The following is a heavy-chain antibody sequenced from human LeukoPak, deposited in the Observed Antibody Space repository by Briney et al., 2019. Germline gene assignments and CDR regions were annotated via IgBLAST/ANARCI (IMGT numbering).Heavy chain of an antibody. CDR1: GFTFDDYG. CDR3: ARPYYYDSSGYYFDAFDI. J-gene: IGHJ3*02. V-gene: IGHV3-20*04. CDR2: INWNGGST. Sequence: GGSLRLSCAASGFTFDDYGMSWVRQAPGKWLEWVSGINWNGGSTGYADSVKGRFTISRDNAKNSLYLQMNSLRAEDTALYYCARPYYYDSSGYYFDAFDIWGQGTMVTVSS. D-gene: IGHD3-22*01.